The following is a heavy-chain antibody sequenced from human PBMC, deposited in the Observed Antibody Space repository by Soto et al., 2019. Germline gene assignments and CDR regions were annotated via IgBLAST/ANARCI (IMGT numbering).Heavy chain of an antibody. Sequence: PGGSLRLSCAGSEFTFSDYYMSWVRQAPGKGLEWVAVISYDGSNKYYADSVKGRFTISRDNSKNTLYLQMNSLRAEDTAVYYCAKGASWNYPYYYYGMDVWGQGTTVTVS. CDR2: ISYDGSNK. D-gene: IGHD1-7*01. CDR3: AKGASWNYPYYYYGMDV. V-gene: IGHV3-30*18. J-gene: IGHJ6*02. CDR1: EFTFSDYY.